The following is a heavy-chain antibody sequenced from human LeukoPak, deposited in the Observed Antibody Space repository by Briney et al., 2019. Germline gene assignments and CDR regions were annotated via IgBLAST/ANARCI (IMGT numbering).Heavy chain of an antibody. CDR2: ISINGGTT. CDR3: ARGLGHCSRTSCYPDY. Sequence: GGSLRLSCAASGFTFSTYAMFWVRQAPGKGLEYVSAISINGGTTYYANSVKGRFTISRDNSKNTLYLQMGGLRPEDMGVYYCARGLGHCSRTSCYPDYWGQGTLVTVSS. V-gene: IGHV3-64*01. J-gene: IGHJ4*02. D-gene: IGHD2-2*01. CDR1: GFTFSTYA.